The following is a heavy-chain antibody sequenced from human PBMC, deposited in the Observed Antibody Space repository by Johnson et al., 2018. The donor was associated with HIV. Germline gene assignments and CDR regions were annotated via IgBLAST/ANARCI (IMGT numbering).Heavy chain of an antibody. CDR3: AKARGGYCSSTSCFAFDI. V-gene: IGHV3-7*01. Sequence: VQLVESGGGLVQPGGSLRLSCAASGFTFSSYWMNWVRQAPGKGLEWVASIKQDGSEKYYVDSVKGRFTISRDNAKNSLYLQMNSLRAEDTAVYYCAKARGGYCSSTSCFAFDIWGQGTMVTVSS. CDR2: IKQDGSEK. CDR1: GFTFSSYW. J-gene: IGHJ3*02. D-gene: IGHD2-2*01.